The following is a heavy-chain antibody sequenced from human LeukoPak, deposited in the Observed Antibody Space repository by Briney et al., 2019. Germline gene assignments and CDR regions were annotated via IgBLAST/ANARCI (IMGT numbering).Heavy chain of an antibody. CDR3: ARDLGQYYDTSDNWFDP. Sequence: GGSLRLSCAASGFTFSSYGIYWVRQAPGKGLQWVAFIRYDGSNKYYADSVKGRFTISRDNSKNTLNLQMNSLRAEDTAVYYCARDLGQYYDTSDNWFDPWGQGTLVTVSS. J-gene: IGHJ5*02. CDR1: GFTFSSYG. V-gene: IGHV3-30*02. D-gene: IGHD3-22*01. CDR2: IRYDGSNK.